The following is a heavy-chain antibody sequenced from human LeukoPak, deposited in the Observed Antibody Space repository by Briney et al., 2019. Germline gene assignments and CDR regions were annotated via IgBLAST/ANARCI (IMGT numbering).Heavy chain of an antibody. CDR2: INHSGST. J-gene: IGHJ4*02. D-gene: IGHD2-2*02. Sequence: SETLSLTCVVYGGSFSGYYWSWIRQPPGKGLEWIGEINHSGSTNYNPSLKSRVTISVDTSKNQFSLKLSSVTAADTAVYYCARDIVVVPAAITHYYFDYWGQGTLVTVSS. CDR3: ARDIVVVPAAITHYYFDY. V-gene: IGHV4-34*01. CDR1: GGSFSGYY.